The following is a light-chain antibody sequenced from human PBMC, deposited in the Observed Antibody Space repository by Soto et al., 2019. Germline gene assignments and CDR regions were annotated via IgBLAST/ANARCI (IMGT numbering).Light chain of an antibody. J-gene: IGKJ1*01. CDR1: QSLGSS. Sequence: EIVMTQSPATLSVSPGEGVTLSCRSSQSLGSSLAWYQQRPGQAPRLLIYGASTRATGIPARFSGSGSGTEFTLTISSLQSEDFAVYYCQQYYDWLRTFGQGTKVEIK. CDR3: QQYYDWLRT. V-gene: IGKV3-15*01. CDR2: GAS.